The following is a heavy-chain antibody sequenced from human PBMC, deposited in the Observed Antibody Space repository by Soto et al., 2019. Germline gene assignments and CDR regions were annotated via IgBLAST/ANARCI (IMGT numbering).Heavy chain of an antibody. J-gene: IGHJ4*02. CDR2: ISGSDGST. Sequence: EVQLLESGGGLVQPGGSLRLSCAASGFTFSSYAMNWVRQAPGKGLEWVSVISGSDGSTYYADSVKGRFTISRDNSKNTRTLQMNGLRAEDRAVFYCARRSSSWYFDYWGQGTLVTVSS. CDR1: GFTFSSYA. CDR3: ARRSSSWYFDY. V-gene: IGHV3-23*01. D-gene: IGHD6-13*01.